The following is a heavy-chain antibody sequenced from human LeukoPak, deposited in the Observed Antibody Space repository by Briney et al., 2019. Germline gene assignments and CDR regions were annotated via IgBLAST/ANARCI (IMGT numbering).Heavy chain of an antibody. CDR1: GGSISSYY. CDR3: ARGGDYALRDAFDI. Sequence: SETLSLTCTVSGGSISSYYWSWIRQPPGKGLEWIGYIYYSGSTNYNPSLKSRVTISVDTSKNQFSLKLSSVTAADTAVYYCARGGDYALRDAFDIWGQGTMVTVSS. CDR2: IYYSGST. V-gene: IGHV4-59*01. J-gene: IGHJ3*02. D-gene: IGHD2-21*02.